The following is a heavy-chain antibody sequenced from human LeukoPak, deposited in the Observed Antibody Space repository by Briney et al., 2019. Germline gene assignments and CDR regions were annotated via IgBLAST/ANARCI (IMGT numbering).Heavy chain of an antibody. CDR1: GESFSGYY. CDR3: ARGSGSYPYYYYYYMDV. J-gene: IGHJ6*03. CDR2: INHSGST. Sequence: SETLSLTCAVYGESFSGYYWSWIRQPPGKGLEWIGEINHSGSTNYNPSLKSRVTISVDTSKNQFSLKLSSVTAADTAVYYCARGSGSYPYYYYYYMDVWGKGTTVTVSS. D-gene: IGHD1-26*01. V-gene: IGHV4-34*01.